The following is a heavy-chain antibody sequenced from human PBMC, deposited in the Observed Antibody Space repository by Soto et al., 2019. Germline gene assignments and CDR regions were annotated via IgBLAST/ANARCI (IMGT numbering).Heavy chain of an antibody. J-gene: IGHJ4*02. CDR3: AKDAPEYGNYYFDY. D-gene: IGHD4-17*01. CDR1: GFTFVTYP. CDR2: ITDTAGST. Sequence: GGSLRLSCAASGFTFVTYPMSWVLQAPGKGLEWVSAITDTAGSTHYAESVRGRFTISRDKSKNILFLQMNSLRAEDTAVYYCAKDAPEYGNYYFDYWGQGALVTVSS. V-gene: IGHV3-23*01.